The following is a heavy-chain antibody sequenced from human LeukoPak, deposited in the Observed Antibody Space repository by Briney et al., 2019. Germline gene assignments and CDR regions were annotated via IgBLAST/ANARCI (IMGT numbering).Heavy chain of an antibody. CDR3: ARSLWFGEFPMDY. V-gene: IGHV5-51*01. Sequence: PGESLKISCQGSGSSFTSYWIGWGRQVPGKGLEWMGIIYPGDSDTRYSPSFQGQVTISADKSISTAYLQWSSLKASDTAMYYCARSLWFGEFPMDYWGQGTLVTVSS. CDR2: IYPGDSDT. CDR1: GSSFTSYW. D-gene: IGHD3-10*01. J-gene: IGHJ4*02.